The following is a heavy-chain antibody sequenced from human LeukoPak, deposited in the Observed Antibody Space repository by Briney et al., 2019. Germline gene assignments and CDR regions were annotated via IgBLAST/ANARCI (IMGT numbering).Heavy chain of an antibody. CDR1: AYTFTAYY. CDR3: ARDLSSYYYYYYIDV. V-gene: IGHV1-2*02. CDR2: INPNNGAT. J-gene: IGHJ6*03. Sequence: VASVKVSCKASAYTFTAYYIHWVRQAPGQGREWMGWINPNNGATNYAQKFQGRVTMTRDTSISTAYMELSRLRSDDTAVYYCARDLSSYYYYYYIDVWGKGTTVTVSS. D-gene: IGHD2/OR15-2a*01.